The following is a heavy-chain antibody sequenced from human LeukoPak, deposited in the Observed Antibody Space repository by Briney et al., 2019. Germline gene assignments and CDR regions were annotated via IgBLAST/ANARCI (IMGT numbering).Heavy chain of an antibody. V-gene: IGHV4-59*01. Sequence: SETLSLTCTVSGGSISSYYWSWIRQPPGKGLEWIGYIYYSGSTNYNPSLKSRVTISVDTSKNQFSLKLSSVTAADTAVYYCARSGLPSLGYSSGWLGPLVGAFDIWGQGTMVTVSS. CDR3: ARSGLPSLGYSSGWLGPLVGAFDI. CDR2: IYYSGST. J-gene: IGHJ3*02. D-gene: IGHD6-19*01. CDR1: GGSISSYY.